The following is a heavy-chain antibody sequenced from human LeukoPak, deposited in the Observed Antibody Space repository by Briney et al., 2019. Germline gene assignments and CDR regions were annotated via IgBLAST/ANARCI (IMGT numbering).Heavy chain of an antibody. CDR1: GGSISSYY. CDR2: IYYSGST. V-gene: IGHV4-59*08. CDR3: ARSGYRYGYAFDI. Sequence: PSETLSLTCTVSGGSISSYYWSWIRQPPGKGLEWIGYIYYSGSTNYNPSLKSRVTISVDTSKNQFSLKLSSVTAADTAVYYCARSGYRYGYAFDIWGQGTMVTVSS. D-gene: IGHD5-18*01. J-gene: IGHJ3*02.